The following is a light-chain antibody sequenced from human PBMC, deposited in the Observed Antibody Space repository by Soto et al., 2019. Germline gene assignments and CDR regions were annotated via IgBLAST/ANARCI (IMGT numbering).Light chain of an antibody. CDR2: GNN. CDR1: SSNIGADYD. V-gene: IGLV1-40*01. CDR3: QSYDSSLSGSV. Sequence: QSVLTQPPSVSGAPGQRVTISCNGSSSNIGADYDVHWYQQIPGTAPKFLIYGNNNRPSGVPDRFSGSKSGTSASLAITGLQAEDEADYYCQSYDSSLSGSVFGTGTKVTVL. J-gene: IGLJ1*01.